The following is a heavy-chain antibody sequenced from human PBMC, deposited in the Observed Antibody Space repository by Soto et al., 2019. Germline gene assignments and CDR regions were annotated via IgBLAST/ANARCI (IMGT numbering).Heavy chain of an antibody. CDR2: ISPYNGNI. CDR3: AKEEDSQTLDY. Sequence: QVQLVQSGAEVKKPGASVKVSCKASGYTFRNYGISWVRQAPGQGLEWMGWISPYNGNIKYAQKFQGRVTMTTDTSTSTAYIELTNLRSDDTAVYYCAKEEDSQTLDYWGQGTLVTVSS. V-gene: IGHV1-18*01. J-gene: IGHJ4*02. CDR1: GYTFRNYG. D-gene: IGHD2-15*01.